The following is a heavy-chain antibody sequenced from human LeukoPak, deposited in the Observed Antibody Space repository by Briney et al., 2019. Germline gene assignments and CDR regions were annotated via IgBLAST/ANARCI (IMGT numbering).Heavy chain of an antibody. D-gene: IGHD3-10*01. CDR1: SGSISSRNYY. J-gene: IGHJ4*02. Sequence: SETLSLTCTVSSGSISSRNYYWGWIRQPPGKGLEWIGSIYFRGSTYYNPSLKSRVTISVDTSKNQFSLKLTSVTAADTAVYYCAGDRTYGTDYWGQGTLVTVSS. CDR3: AGDRTYGTDY. V-gene: IGHV4-39*07. CDR2: IYFRGST.